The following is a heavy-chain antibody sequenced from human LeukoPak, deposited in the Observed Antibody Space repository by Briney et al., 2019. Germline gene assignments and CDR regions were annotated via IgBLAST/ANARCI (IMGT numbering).Heavy chain of an antibody. J-gene: IGHJ4*02. CDR3: ARAGSSGWVSDFDY. CDR2: ISSNGGST. CDR1: GFTFSSYA. D-gene: IGHD6-19*01. Sequence: GGSLRLSCAASGFTFSSYAMHWVRQAPGKGLEYASAISSNGGSTYYANSVKGRFTISRDNSKNTLYLQMGSLRAEDMAVYYCARAGSSGWVSDFDYWGQGTLVTVSS. V-gene: IGHV3-64*01.